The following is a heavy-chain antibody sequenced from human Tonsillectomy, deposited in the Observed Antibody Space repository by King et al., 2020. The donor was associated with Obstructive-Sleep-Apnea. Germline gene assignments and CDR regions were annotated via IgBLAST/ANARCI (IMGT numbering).Heavy chain of an antibody. J-gene: IGHJ4*02. CDR2: IWYDGSNK. Sequence: VQLVESGGGVVQPGRSQRLSCVASGFSFSNYGMHWVRQAPGKGLEWVAVIWYDGSNKYYADSVKGRFTISRDNSKNTLYLQMSNLRAEDTAVYYCARDEFGESYGTYWGQGTLVTVSS. V-gene: IGHV3-33*01. CDR3: ARDEFGESYGTY. D-gene: IGHD3-10*01. CDR1: GFSFSNYG.